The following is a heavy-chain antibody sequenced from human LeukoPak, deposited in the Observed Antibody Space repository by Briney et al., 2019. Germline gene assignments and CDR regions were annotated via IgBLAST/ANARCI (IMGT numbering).Heavy chain of an antibody. CDR2: IFPNLGTP. J-gene: IGHJ6*03. CDR3: ARVRLPTVTTIGYHMDV. D-gene: IGHD4-17*01. V-gene: IGHV1-69*13. CDR1: GDIFTNYG. Sequence: SVKVSCKASGDIFTNYGFSWVRQAPGQGLEWMGGIFPNLGTPNYAQKFQDRVTITADESTSTAYMELSSLRSEDTAVYYCARVRLPTVTTIGYHMDVWGKGTTVTVSS.